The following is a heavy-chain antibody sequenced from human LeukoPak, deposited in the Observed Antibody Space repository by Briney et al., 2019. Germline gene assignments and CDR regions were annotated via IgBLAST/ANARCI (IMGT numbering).Heavy chain of an antibody. CDR2: INHNGNVN. J-gene: IGHJ4*02. CDR1: GFTFSSYW. Sequence: GGSLRLSCAASGFTFSSYWMNWARQAPGKGLEWVASINHNGNVNYYVDSVKGRFTISRDNAKNSLYLQMNSLRAEDTAVYYCARAGGFFSPFGYWGQGTLVTVAS. V-gene: IGHV3-7*01. D-gene: IGHD3-16*01. CDR3: ARAGGFFSPFGY.